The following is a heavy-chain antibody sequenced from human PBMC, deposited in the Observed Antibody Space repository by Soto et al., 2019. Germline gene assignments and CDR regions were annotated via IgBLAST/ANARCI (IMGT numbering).Heavy chain of an antibody. V-gene: IGHV1-2*02. Sequence: GASVKVSCKASGYTFTGYYMHWVRQAPGQGLEWMGWINPNSGGTNYAQKFQGRVTMTRDTSISTAYMELSRLRSDDTAVYYCARGYYYDSSGYYYWFDPWGQGTLVTAPQ. CDR1: GYTFTGYY. J-gene: IGHJ5*02. D-gene: IGHD3-22*01. CDR2: INPNSGGT. CDR3: ARGYYYDSSGYYYWFDP.